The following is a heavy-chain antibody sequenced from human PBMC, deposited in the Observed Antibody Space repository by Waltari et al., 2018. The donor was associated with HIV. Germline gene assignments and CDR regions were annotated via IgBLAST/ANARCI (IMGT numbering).Heavy chain of an antibody. CDR3: AASGYDANFDY. J-gene: IGHJ4*02. V-gene: IGHV3-48*01. CDR1: GFTFTSYS. CDR2: MSSSGTI. Sequence: EVQLVESGGGLVQPGGSLRLSCAASGFTFTSYSMNWVRQAPGKGLEWVSYMSSSGTIYYADSVKGRFTISRDNAKNSLYLQMNSLRAEDTAVYYCAASGYDANFDYWGQGTLVTVSS. D-gene: IGHD5-12*01.